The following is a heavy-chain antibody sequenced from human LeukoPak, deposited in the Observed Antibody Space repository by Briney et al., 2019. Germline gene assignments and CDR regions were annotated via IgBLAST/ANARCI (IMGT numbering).Heavy chain of an antibody. D-gene: IGHD2-2*01. Sequence: GESLKISCEGCGDTFATYWIGWVRQLPGKGLECMGVIYPGDSRTRYSPSFQGQVTISADKPISTAYLQWSSLKASDTAMYYCACRQFTSPWSDPWGQGTLVTVSS. CDR2: IYPGDSRT. CDR3: ACRQFTSPWSDP. CDR1: GDTFATYW. J-gene: IGHJ5*02. V-gene: IGHV5-51*04.